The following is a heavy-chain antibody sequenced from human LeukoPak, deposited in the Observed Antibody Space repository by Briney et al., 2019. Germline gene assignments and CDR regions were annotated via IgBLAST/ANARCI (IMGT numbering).Heavy chain of an antibody. D-gene: IGHD6-19*01. CDR3: ASDTVAGTG. Sequence: SETLSLTCAVFGGSFSDYYWSWIRQPPGKGLEWIGEINHSGITNYNPSLKSRITISADTSKNQFSLKLSSVTAADTSVYYCASDTVAGTGWGQGTLVTVSS. V-gene: IGHV4-34*01. J-gene: IGHJ4*02. CDR1: GGSFSDYY. CDR2: INHSGIT.